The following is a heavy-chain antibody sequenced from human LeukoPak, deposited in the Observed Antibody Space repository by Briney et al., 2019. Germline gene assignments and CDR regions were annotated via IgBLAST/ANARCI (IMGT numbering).Heavy chain of an antibody. V-gene: IGHV3-23*01. CDR3: AKKQSGAAFDAFEI. CDR1: GFTFSNYA. D-gene: IGHD1/OR15-1a*01. J-gene: IGHJ3*02. Sequence: AGGTLRLSCAASGFTFSNYAMSWVRQAPGKGLEWVSAISSSGGTTYYADSVKGQFTISRDNSKNTLFLQMNSLRAEDTAVYYCAKKQSGAAFDAFEIWGQGTMVTVSS. CDR2: ISSSGGTT.